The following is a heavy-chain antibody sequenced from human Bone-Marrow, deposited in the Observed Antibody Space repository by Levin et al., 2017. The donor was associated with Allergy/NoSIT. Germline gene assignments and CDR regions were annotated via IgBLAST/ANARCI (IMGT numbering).Heavy chain of an antibody. CDR2: ISAYDDST. CDR3: AKDRGCTGGTCYPNAIVDY. V-gene: IGHV3-23*01. CDR1: GFTFSSYA. J-gene: IGHJ4*02. Sequence: GESLKISCAASGFTFSSYAMSWVRQAPGKGLEWVSGISAYDDSTYYADSVKGRFTISRDNSKNTLYLQMKSLRAEDTAVYYCAKDRGCTGGTCYPNAIVDYWGQGTLVTVS. D-gene: IGHD2-15*01.